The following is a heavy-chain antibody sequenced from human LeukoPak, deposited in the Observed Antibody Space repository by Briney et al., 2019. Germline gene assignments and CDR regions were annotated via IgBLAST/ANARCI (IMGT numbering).Heavy chain of an antibody. D-gene: IGHD3-10*01. Sequence: SETLSLTCAVSGGSISSGGYSWSWIRQPPGKGLEWIGYIYHSGSTYYNPSLKSRVTISVDRSKNQFSLKLSSVTAADTAVYYCARTYYYGSGSYYTSDWYFDLWGRGTLVTVSS. CDR1: GGSISSGGYS. V-gene: IGHV4-30-2*01. CDR2: IYHSGST. CDR3: ARTYYYGSGSYYTSDWYFDL. J-gene: IGHJ2*01.